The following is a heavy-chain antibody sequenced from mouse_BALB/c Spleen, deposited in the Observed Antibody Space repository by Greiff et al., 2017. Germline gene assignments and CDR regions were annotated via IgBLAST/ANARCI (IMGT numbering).Heavy chain of an antibody. CDR2: ISYSGST. J-gene: IGHJ3*01. CDR1: GYSITSDYA. CDR3: AREGTGTFAY. D-gene: IGHD4-1*01. V-gene: IGHV3-2*02. Sequence: EVKLMESGHGLVKPSQSLSLTCTVTGYSITSDYAWNWIRQFPGNKLEWMGYISYSGSTSYNPSLKSRISITRDTSKNQFFLQLNSVTTEDTATYYCAREGTGTFAYWGQGTLVTVSA.